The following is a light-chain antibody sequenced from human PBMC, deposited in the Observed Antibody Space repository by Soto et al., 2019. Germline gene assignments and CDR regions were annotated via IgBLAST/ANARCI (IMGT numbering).Light chain of an antibody. CDR1: QSVTSSY. J-gene: IGKJ4*01. CDR2: AAS. V-gene: IGKV3-20*01. CDR3: QQYGYSAT. Sequence: EIVLTQSPGTLSLSPGERATLSCRASQSVTSSYLAWYQQKPGQAPRLLIYAASSRATGIPDRFSGSGSGTDFTLTISRLEPEDFEVYYCQQYGYSATFGGGTKVEIK.